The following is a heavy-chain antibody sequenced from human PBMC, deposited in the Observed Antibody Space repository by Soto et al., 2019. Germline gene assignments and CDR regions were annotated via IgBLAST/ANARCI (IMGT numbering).Heavy chain of an antibody. V-gene: IGHV1-2*02. Sequence: QLHLVQSGAVVKKPGASVTVSCSASGYPVTAYYMHWVRQAPGRGLEWMGGINPATGAAKYTQTFQGRVTMTRDTSTSTGFMELSGLTSEDTAFFYCARGGGVGVAGSAAFDMWGQGPLVTVSS. CDR3: ARGGGVGVAGSAAFDM. D-gene: IGHD3-3*01. CDR1: GYPVTAYY. J-gene: IGHJ3*02. CDR2: INPATGAA.